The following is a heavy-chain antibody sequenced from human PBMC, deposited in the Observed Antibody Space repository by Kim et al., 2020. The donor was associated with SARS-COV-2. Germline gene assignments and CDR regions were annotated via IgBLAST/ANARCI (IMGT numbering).Heavy chain of an antibody. Sequence: SETLSLTCTVSGGSISSSSYYWGWLRQRPGQELEWIGSIYYSASTYSNPSLKSRVTISVDTSKNQFYLKLSSVTAAATDVYYCARGVSTRITMIVVVNPPDYWGQGTLVTVSS. CDR3: ARGVSTRITMIVVVNPPDY. V-gene: IGHV4-39*07. CDR1: GGSISSSSYY. CDR2: IYYSAST. D-gene: IGHD3-22*01. J-gene: IGHJ4*02.